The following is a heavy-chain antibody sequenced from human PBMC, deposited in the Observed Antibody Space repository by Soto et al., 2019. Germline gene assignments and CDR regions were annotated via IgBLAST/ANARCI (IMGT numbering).Heavy chain of an antibody. CDR2: ISAGGGST. Sequence: GGSLRLSCAASGFTFSNFAMSWVRQAPGKGLEWVSTISAGGGSTYYADSVEGRFTISRDSSKNTLYLQMNSLRVDDSALYYCATSGRTVYSDYDYAWGQGTLVTVSS. CDR3: ATSGRTVYSDYDYA. V-gene: IGHV3-23*01. J-gene: IGHJ5*02. D-gene: IGHD5-12*01. CDR1: GFTFSNFA.